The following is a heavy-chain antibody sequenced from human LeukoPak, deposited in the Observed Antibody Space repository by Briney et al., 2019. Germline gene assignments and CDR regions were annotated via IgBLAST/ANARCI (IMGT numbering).Heavy chain of an antibody. CDR2: IYYSGST. J-gene: IGHJ5*02. CDR3: ARDERTWFDP. V-gene: IGHV4-59*01. Sequence: SETLSLTCTVSGGSISSYYWSWIRQPPGKGLEWIGYIYYSGSTNYNPSLKSRVTISVDTSKNQFSLKLSSVTAADTAVYYCARDERTWFDPWGQGTLVIVSS. CDR1: GGSISSYY.